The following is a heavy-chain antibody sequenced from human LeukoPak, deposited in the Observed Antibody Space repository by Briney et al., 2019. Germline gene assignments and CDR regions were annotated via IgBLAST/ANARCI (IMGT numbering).Heavy chain of an antibody. Sequence: PSETLSLTCTVSGGSITSYWSWIRQPPGKGLEWIGYIYYSGSTNYNPSLKSRVTMSIDTSKNQFSLKLSSVTAADTAVYYCARGNWRYYYDSSGYPAAVNDAFDIWGQGTMVTVSS. D-gene: IGHD3-22*01. CDR1: GGSITSY. CDR2: IYYSGST. V-gene: IGHV4-59*01. CDR3: ARGNWRYYYDSSGYPAAVNDAFDI. J-gene: IGHJ3*02.